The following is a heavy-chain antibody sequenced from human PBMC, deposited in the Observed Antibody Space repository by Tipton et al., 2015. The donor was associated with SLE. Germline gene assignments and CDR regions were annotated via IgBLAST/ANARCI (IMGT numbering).Heavy chain of an antibody. D-gene: IGHD2-8*01. CDR3: ARHGGRKMYFPYGMDV. J-gene: IGHJ6*02. CDR1: GFSVTTNY. CDR2: IYSGGAT. Sequence: SLRLSCAASGFSVTTNYINWVRQAPGKGREWISVIYSGGATYYADSVEGRFIIPRDISKNTGYLQMNTLRAGDTAIYYCARHGGRKMYFPYGMDVWGQGTTVTVSS. V-gene: IGHV3-53*01.